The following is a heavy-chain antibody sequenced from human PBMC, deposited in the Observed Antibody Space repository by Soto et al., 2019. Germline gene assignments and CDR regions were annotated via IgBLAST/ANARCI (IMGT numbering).Heavy chain of an antibody. CDR1: GGSISSSSYY. J-gene: IGHJ5*02. V-gene: IGHV4-39*01. CDR2: IYYSGST. Sequence: SETLSLTCTVSGGSISSSSYYWGWIRQPPGKGLEWIGSIYYSGSTYYNPSLKSRVTISVDTSKNQFSLKLSSVTAADTAVYYCASPRGDDYGDYAGNWFDPWGQGTLVTVSS. D-gene: IGHD4-17*01. CDR3: ASPRGDDYGDYAGNWFDP.